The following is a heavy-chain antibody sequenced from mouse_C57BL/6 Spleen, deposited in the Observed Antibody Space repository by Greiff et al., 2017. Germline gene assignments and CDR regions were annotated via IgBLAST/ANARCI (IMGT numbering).Heavy chain of an antibody. Sequence: QVQLKESGAELARPGASVKLSCKASGYTFTSYGISWVKQRTGQGLEWIGEIYPRSGNTYYNEKFKGKATLTADKSSSTAYMELRSLTSEDSAVYFCAPADYYGSSFDYWGQGTTLTVSS. CDR2: IYPRSGNT. J-gene: IGHJ2*01. CDR1: GYTFTSYG. D-gene: IGHD1-1*01. V-gene: IGHV1-81*01. CDR3: APADYYGSSFDY.